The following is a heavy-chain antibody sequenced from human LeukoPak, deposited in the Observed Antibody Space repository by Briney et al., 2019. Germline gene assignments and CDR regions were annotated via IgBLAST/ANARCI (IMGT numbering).Heavy chain of an antibody. J-gene: IGHJ6*02. Sequence: GASVKVSCKASGYTFTSYGISWVRQAPGQGLEWMGWISAYNGNTNYAQKLQGRVTMTTDTSTSTAHMELRSLRSDDTAVYYCAREALIVVVPAAILYYYGMDVWGQGTTVTVSS. CDR3: AREALIVVVPAAILYYYGMDV. V-gene: IGHV1-18*01. CDR2: ISAYNGNT. CDR1: GYTFTSYG. D-gene: IGHD2-2*01.